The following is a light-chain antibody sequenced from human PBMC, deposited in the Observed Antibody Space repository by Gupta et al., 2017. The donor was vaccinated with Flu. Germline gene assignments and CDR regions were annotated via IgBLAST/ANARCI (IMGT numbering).Light chain of an antibody. Sequence: VVMTQSPLSLPVTLGQQASISCRSSQSLVSSDAFPYLHWLHQTPGQSPRRLINKVSHRDSGVPDRFCGSGSGTDFTLEISRVEAEDVGVYHCTQLTHWPWTFGQGTKVEIK. CDR2: KVS. CDR3: TQLTHWPWT. V-gene: IGKV2-30*01. J-gene: IGKJ1*01. CDR1: QSLVSSDAFPY.